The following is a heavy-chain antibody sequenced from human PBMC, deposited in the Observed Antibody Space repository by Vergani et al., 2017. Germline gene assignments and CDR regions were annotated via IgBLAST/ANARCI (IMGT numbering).Heavy chain of an antibody. D-gene: IGHD3-16*02. Sequence: QVQLVESGGGLVKPGGSLRLSCAASGFTFSDYYMSWIRQAPGKGLEWVSYISSSGSTIYYADSVKGRFTSSRDNAQNSLYLQMNSLRADDTAVYYCARGECRITFGGVIVSPSPFDYWGQGTLVTVSS. J-gene: IGHJ4*02. CDR2: ISSSGSTI. V-gene: IGHV3-11*01. CDR3: ARGECRITFGGVIVSPSPFDY. CDR1: GFTFSDYY.